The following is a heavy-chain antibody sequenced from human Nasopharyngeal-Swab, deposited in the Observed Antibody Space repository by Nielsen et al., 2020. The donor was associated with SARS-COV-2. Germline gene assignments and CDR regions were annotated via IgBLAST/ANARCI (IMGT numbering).Heavy chain of an antibody. J-gene: IGHJ3*02. CDR1: GGSISSSSYY. CDR2: FYYSGST. V-gene: IGHV4-39*01. D-gene: IGHD5-18*01. Sequence: SETLSLTCTASGGSISSSSYYWGWIRQPPGKGLEWIGSFYYSGSTYYNPSLKSRVTISVDTSKNQFSLKLSSVTAADTAVYYCARPRFVDIAMWFAFDIWGQGTMVTVSS. CDR3: ARPRFVDIAMWFAFDI.